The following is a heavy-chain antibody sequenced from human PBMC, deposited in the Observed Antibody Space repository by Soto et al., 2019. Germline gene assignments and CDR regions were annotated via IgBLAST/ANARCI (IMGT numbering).Heavy chain of an antibody. V-gene: IGHV3-23*01. CDR3: ASTNHSSSWYPPPYYYYGMDV. CDR2: ISGSGGST. Sequence: GGSLSLSCAASGFTFSSYAMSWVRQAPGKGLGWVSAISGSGGSTYYADSVKGRFTISRDNSKNTLYLQMNSLRAEDTAVYYCASTNHSSSWYPPPYYYYGMDVWGQGTTVTVSS. D-gene: IGHD6-13*01. CDR1: GFTFSSYA. J-gene: IGHJ6*02.